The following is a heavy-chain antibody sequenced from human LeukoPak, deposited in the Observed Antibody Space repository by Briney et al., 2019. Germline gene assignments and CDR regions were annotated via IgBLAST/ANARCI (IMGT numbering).Heavy chain of an antibody. CDR2: ISGTGGDT. D-gene: IGHD3-22*01. CDR3: AKILGHDSSGYYYYGMDV. J-gene: IGHJ6*02. CDR1: GFIFSNFP. Sequence: GGSLRLSCAASGFIFSNFPMTWVRQTPGKGLEGVSSISGTGGDTYYTDSVRGRFTISRDNSKSTLYLQMNSLRAEDTAVYYCAKILGHDSSGYYYYGMDVWGQGTTVTVSS. V-gene: IGHV3-23*01.